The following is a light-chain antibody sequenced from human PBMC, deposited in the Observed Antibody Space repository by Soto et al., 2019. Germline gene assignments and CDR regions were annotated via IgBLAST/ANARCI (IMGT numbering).Light chain of an antibody. CDR2: GAS. CDR1: HTVYSN. CDR3: QQYGSSPLT. J-gene: IGKJ4*01. V-gene: IGKV3-15*01. Sequence: EIVMAHSPATLSVSRGEIVILSFRAIHTVYSNLAWYQHEPGQAPSLLIYGASTRATGIPARFSGSGSGTDFTLTINSLEPEDFAVYYCQQYGSSPLTFGGGTKVDIK.